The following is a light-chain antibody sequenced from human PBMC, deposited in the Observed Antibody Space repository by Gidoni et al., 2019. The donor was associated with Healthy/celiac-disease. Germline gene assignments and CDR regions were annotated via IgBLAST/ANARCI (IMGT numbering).Light chain of an antibody. J-gene: IGKJ4*01. CDR1: QGISSY. Sequence: DIQLTQSPSFLSASVGDRVTITCRASQGISSYLAWYQQKPGKAPKLLIYAASTLQSGVPSRFSGRGSGTEFTLTISSLQPEDFATYYCQQLNSYPSTFGGGTKVEIK. V-gene: IGKV1-9*01. CDR2: AAS. CDR3: QQLNSYPST.